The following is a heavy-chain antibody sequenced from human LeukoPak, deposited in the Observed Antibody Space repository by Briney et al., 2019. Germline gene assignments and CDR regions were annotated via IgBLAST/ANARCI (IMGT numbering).Heavy chain of an antibody. Sequence: GGSLRLSCAASGFTVSSNYMSWVRQAPGKGLEWVSVIYSGGSTYYADSVKGRFTISRDNSKNTLYLQMNSLRAEDTAVYYCAKGVSSGYYHTLFDYWGQGTLVTVSS. CDR3: AKGVSSGYYHTLFDY. CDR1: GFTVSSNY. D-gene: IGHD3-22*01. CDR2: IYSGGST. V-gene: IGHV3-53*01. J-gene: IGHJ4*02.